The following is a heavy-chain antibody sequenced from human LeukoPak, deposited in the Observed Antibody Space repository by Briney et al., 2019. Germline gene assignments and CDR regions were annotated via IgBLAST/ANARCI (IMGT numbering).Heavy chain of an antibody. Sequence: GASVKVSCKASGGTFSSYAISWGRQAPGQGLEWMGGIIPIFGTANYAQKFQGRVTITTDESTSTAYMELSSLRSEDTAVYYCASMDYGGNSDYWGQGTLVTVSS. V-gene: IGHV1-69*05. CDR3: ASMDYGGNSDY. J-gene: IGHJ4*02. CDR1: GGTFSSYA. CDR2: IIPIFGTA. D-gene: IGHD4-23*01.